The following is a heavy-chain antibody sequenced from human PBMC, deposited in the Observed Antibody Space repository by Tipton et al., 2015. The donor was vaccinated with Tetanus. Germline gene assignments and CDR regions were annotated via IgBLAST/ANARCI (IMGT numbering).Heavy chain of an antibody. CDR2: IYSSGST. J-gene: IGHJ3*02. CDR3: ARPIGHIDAFDI. CDR1: GGSVSSGSYY. Sequence: TLSLTCTVSGGSVSSGSYYWSWIRQPAGKGLEWIGRIYSSGSTHYNPSLKSRVTMSLDTSKTQFSLRLSSVTAADTAVYFCARPIGHIDAFDIWGQGTMVTVSS. D-gene: IGHD2-21*01. V-gene: IGHV4-61*02.